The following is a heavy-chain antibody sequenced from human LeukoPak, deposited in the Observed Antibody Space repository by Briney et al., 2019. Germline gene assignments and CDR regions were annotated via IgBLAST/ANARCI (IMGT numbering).Heavy chain of an antibody. CDR3: AKDARSSWSPYYFDY. J-gene: IGHJ4*02. CDR2: ISGSGGST. D-gene: IGHD6-13*01. V-gene: IGHV3-23*01. CDR1: GFTFSSYA. Sequence: GGSLRLSCAASGFTFSSYAMSWVRQAPGKGLEWVSAISGSGGSTYYADSVKGRFTISRDNSKNTLYLQMSSLRAEDTAVYYCAKDARSSWSPYYFDYWGQGTLVTVSS.